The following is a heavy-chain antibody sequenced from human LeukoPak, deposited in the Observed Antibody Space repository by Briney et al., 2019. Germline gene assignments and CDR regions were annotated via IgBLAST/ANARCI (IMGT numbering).Heavy chain of an antibody. V-gene: IGHV4-39*01. CDR3: ARLSSSSWYIAFDI. Sequence: PSETLSLTCTVSGGSISSSSYYWGWIRQPPGKGLEWIGSIYYSGSTYYNPSLKSRVTISVDTSKNQFSLKLSSVTAADTAVYYCARLSSSSWYIAFDIWGPGTMVTVSS. CDR1: GGSISSSSYY. CDR2: IYYSGST. J-gene: IGHJ3*02. D-gene: IGHD6-13*01.